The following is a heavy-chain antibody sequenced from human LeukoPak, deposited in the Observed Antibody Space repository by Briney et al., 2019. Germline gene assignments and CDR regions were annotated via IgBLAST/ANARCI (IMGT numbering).Heavy chain of an antibody. CDR2: ISANDGNT. CDR3: ARESHVTREDY. D-gene: IGHD3-10*01. V-gene: IGHV1-18*01. CDR1: GYTFTSYD. J-gene: IGHJ4*02. Sequence: GASVKVSCKASGYTFTSYDINWVRQATGQGLEWMGWISANDGNTDYPQKLQGRVTMTTDTSTSTAYMELRSLRSDDTAVCYCARESHVTREDYWGQGTLVTVSS.